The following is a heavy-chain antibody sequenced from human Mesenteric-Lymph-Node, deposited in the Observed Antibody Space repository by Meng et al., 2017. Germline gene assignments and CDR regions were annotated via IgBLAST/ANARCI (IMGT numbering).Heavy chain of an antibody. D-gene: IGHD3-10*01. Sequence: QVQSQEAGPGPVKPSPTMSLTCTVSGGSISSGGYYWSWIRQHPGKGLEWIGYIYYSGSTYYNPSLKSRVTISVDTSKNQFSLKLSSVTAADTAVYYCARVYYYGSGDWYFDLWGRGTLVTVSS. CDR2: IYYSGST. V-gene: IGHV4-31*03. CDR1: GGSISSGGYY. J-gene: IGHJ2*01. CDR3: ARVYYYGSGDWYFDL.